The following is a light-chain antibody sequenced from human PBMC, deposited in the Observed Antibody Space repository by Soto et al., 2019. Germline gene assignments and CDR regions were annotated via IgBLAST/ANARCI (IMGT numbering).Light chain of an antibody. Sequence: QSALTQPASVSGSPGQSITISCTGTSSDVGSYNLVSWYHQYPGKAPKLIIYEGSKRPSGVSNRFSGSKSGNTASLTISGLQAEDEADYYCCSYAGSSWVFGGGTKLTVL. CDR2: EGS. CDR1: SSDVGSYNL. CDR3: CSYAGSSWV. J-gene: IGLJ3*02. V-gene: IGLV2-23*01.